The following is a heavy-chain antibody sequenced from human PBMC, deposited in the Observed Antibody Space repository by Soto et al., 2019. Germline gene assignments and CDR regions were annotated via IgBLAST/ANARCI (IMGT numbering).Heavy chain of an antibody. CDR2: ISSSSSYI. CDR1: GFTFSSYS. J-gene: IGHJ4*02. CDR3: ARDRARAYCLDY. D-gene: IGHD1-26*01. V-gene: IGHV3-21*01. Sequence: EVQLVESGGGLVKPGGSLRLSCAASGFTFSSYSMNWVRQAPGKGLEWVSSISSSSSYIYYADSVKGRFTISRDNAKNSLYLQMNSLRAEDTAVYSCARDRARAYCLDYWGQGTLVTVSS.